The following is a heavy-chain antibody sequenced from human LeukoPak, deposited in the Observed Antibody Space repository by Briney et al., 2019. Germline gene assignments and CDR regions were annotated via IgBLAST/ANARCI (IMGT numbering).Heavy chain of an antibody. J-gene: IGHJ4*02. CDR1: GFTFSTYA. V-gene: IGHV3-23*01. CDR3: AKGXQNYDFWRFDY. Sequence: GGSLRLSCXASGFTFSTYAMXXXRXAPXXGXXXXXSXXXXXXXTXXXXSVXXXXXXXXXXSKSTLYLQMNSLRADDXAVYYCAKGXQNYDFWRFDYWGQGTVVTVSS. D-gene: IGHD3-3*01. CDR2: XXXXXXXT.